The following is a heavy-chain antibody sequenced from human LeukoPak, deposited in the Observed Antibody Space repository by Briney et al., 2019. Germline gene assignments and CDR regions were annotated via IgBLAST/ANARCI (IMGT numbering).Heavy chain of an antibody. D-gene: IGHD6-19*01. CDR3: ARFAPGQWLVDY. J-gene: IGHJ4*02. V-gene: IGHV4-59*01. Sequence: PSETLSLTCTVSGGSISSYYWSWIRQPPGKGLEWIGYIYYSGSTNYNPSLTSRVTISVDTSKSQFSLKLSSVTAADTAVYYCARFAPGQWLVDYWGQGTLVTVSS. CDR2: IYYSGST. CDR1: GGSISSYY.